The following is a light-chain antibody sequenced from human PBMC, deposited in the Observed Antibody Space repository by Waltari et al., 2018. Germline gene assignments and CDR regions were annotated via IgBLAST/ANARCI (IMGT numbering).Light chain of an antibody. CDR3: QQSYSQTRT. Sequence: DIQMTQSPSPRSASVGDRVTITCRASQSSSSYLSWYQQKPGRAPKLLIYAASSLESGVPSRFSGSGSGRDFTLIISSLQPEDFATYSCQQSYSQTRTFGQGTKVEI. V-gene: IGKV1-39*01. CDR1: QSSSSY. CDR2: AAS. J-gene: IGKJ1*01.